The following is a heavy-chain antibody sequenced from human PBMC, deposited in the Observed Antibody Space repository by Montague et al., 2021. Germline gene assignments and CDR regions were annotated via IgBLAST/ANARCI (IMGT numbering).Heavy chain of an antibody. Sequence: SETLSLTCTVYGGSFSGYYWSWICQSPGKGLEWIGEINHSGSTSYNPSLKSRVTISVDTSKNQFSLKLSSVTAADTAVYYCARRGVVTGWFDPWGQGTLVTVSS. V-gene: IGHV4-34*01. CDR2: INHSGST. D-gene: IGHD2-21*02. CDR3: ARRGVVTGWFDP. J-gene: IGHJ5*02. CDR1: GGSFSGYY.